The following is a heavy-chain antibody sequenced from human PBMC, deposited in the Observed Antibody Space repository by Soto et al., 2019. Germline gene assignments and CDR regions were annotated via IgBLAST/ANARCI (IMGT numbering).Heavy chain of an antibody. V-gene: IGHV1-69*01. Sequence: QAQVVQSGAEVRKPGSSVKLSCKASEGTFNSYAIAWVRQAPGQGLEWPGGIIPYYNTLNYAQKFQDRVTVTADDSTITVYMELSSLRSDDTAVYFCASGASRWYPYFFDSWAQGTLVTVSS. CDR3: ASGASRWYPYFFDS. CDR1: EGTFNSYA. CDR2: IIPYYNTL. D-gene: IGHD6-13*01. J-gene: IGHJ4*02.